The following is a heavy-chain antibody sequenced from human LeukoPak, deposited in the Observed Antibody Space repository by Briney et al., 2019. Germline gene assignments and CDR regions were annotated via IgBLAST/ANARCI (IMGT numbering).Heavy chain of an antibody. CDR1: GFTVSRNY. Sequence: GGSLRLSCAASGFTVSRNYMSWVRQAPGKGLEWVSVIYSGGRTYYADSVKGRFTISRDNSKNTLYLQMNRLRAEDTAVYYCAREGYNWNDGDYYYYMDVWGKGTTVTVSS. V-gene: IGHV3-66*01. CDR3: AREGYNWNDGDYYYYMDV. D-gene: IGHD1-20*01. CDR2: IYSGGRT. J-gene: IGHJ6*03.